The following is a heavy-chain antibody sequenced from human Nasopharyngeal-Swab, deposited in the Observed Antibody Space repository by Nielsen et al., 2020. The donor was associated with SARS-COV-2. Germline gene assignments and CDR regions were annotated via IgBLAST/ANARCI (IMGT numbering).Heavy chain of an antibody. CDR2: ISYDGSNK. V-gene: IGHV3-30-3*01. J-gene: IGHJ6*02. CDR1: GFTFSSYA. Sequence: GESLKISCAASGFTFSSYAMHWVRQAPGKGLEWVAVISYDGSNKYYADSVKGRFTISRDNSKNMLYLQMNSLRAEDTAVYYCARDRENDILTGYHYYYYGMDVWGQGTTVAVSS. D-gene: IGHD3-9*01. CDR3: ARDRENDILTGYHYYYYGMDV.